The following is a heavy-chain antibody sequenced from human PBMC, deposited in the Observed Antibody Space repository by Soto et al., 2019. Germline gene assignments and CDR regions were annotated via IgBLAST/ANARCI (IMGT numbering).Heavy chain of an antibody. J-gene: IGHJ2*01. Sequence: EVQLLESGGGLVQPGGSLRLSCAASGFTFSSYAMNWVRQAPGKGLQWVSVISGSGDSTYYADSAKGRFTISRDNSKNTLYLQMNSLRAEDTAVYYCARRNSGWYFDLWGRGTLVTVSS. D-gene: IGHD4-4*01. CDR1: GFTFSSYA. CDR3: ARRNSGWYFDL. CDR2: ISGSGDST. V-gene: IGHV3-23*01.